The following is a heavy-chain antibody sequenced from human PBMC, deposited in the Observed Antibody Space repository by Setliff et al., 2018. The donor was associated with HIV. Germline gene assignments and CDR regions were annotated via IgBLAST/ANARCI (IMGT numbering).Heavy chain of an antibody. CDR2: IYYSGGT. J-gene: IGHJ3*02. D-gene: IGHD3-22*01. Sequence: SETLSLTCTVSGGSISSGGYYWSWIRQHPGKGLEWIGYIYYSGGTYYNPSLKSRVTISVDTSKNQFSLKLSSVTAADTAVYYCAREGGYYYDSSGYSPHDAFDIWGQGTMVTVSS. CDR3: AREGGYYYDSSGYSPHDAFDI. CDR1: GGSISSGGYY. V-gene: IGHV4-31*03.